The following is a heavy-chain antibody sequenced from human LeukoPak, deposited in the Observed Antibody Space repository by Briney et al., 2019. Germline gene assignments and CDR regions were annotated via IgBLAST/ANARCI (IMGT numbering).Heavy chain of an antibody. Sequence: GGSLRLSCAASGFIFSSYWMTWVRQAPGKGLEWVANIKQAGSENSYVDSVKGRFTISRDNAKNSLYLQMNSLRAEDTAVYFCARGIRSDWHILGNDYFYYYMDVWGKGTTVTVSS. D-gene: IGHD7-27*01. CDR3: ARGIRSDWHILGNDYFYYYMDV. CDR1: GFIFSSYW. J-gene: IGHJ6*03. V-gene: IGHV3-7*01. CDR2: IKQAGSEN.